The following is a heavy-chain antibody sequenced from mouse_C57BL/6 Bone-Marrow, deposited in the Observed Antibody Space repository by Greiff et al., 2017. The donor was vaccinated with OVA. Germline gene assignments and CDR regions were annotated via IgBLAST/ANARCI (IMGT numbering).Heavy chain of an antibody. D-gene: IGHD1-1*01. CDR3: ARRVTTVVNFYYYAMDY. CDR2: INPNNGGT. Sequence: EVQLVESGPELVKPGASVKIPCKASGYTFTDYNMDWVKQSHGKSLEWIGDINPNNGGTIYNQKFKGKATLTVDKSSSTAYMELRSLTSEDTAVYYCARRVTTVVNFYYYAMDYWGQGTSVTVSS. V-gene: IGHV1-18*01. CDR1: GYTFTDYN. J-gene: IGHJ4*01.